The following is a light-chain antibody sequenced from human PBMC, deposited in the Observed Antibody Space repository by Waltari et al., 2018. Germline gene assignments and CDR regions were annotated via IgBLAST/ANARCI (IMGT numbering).Light chain of an antibody. CDR1: SGDLGVYNS. V-gene: IGLV2-8*01. Sequence: QSALTQPPSASGSPGQSVTLSCPGTSGDLGVYNSVSWSQQHPGKAPKLMIYDVTKRPSGVPDRFSGSRSGSTASLTVSGLQAEDEADYYCSSYVGSNNLAFGGGTKLTVL. CDR2: DVT. J-gene: IGLJ3*02. CDR3: SSYVGSNNLA.